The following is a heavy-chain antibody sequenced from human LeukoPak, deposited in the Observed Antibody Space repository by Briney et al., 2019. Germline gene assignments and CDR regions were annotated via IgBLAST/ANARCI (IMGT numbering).Heavy chain of an antibody. V-gene: IGHV3-11*01. CDR3: ARETYSGSYLVDY. Sequence: GESLRLSCAASGFTFSDYYMSWIRQAPGKWLEWVSYISSSGSTIYYADSVKGRSTIYTDNAKNSLFLQMNSLRGEDTAVYYCARETYSGSYLVDYWGQGTLVTVSS. J-gene: IGHJ4*02. CDR2: ISSSGSTI. D-gene: IGHD1-26*01. CDR1: GFTFSDYY.